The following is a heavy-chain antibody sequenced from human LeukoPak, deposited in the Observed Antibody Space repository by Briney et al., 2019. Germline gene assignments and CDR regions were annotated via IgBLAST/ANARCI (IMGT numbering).Heavy chain of an antibody. D-gene: IGHD4-17*01. CDR1: GFTFSTYA. CDR3: AKERRADGDYISAFDI. J-gene: IGHJ3*02. CDR2: MSGSGAYT. Sequence: GGSLRLSCAASGFTFSTYAMSWVRQPPGKGLEWVSAMSGSGAYTYYADSVKGRFTISRDNSKNTLYLQMISLRVEDTAVYYCAKERRADGDYISAFDIWGQGTMVTVSS. V-gene: IGHV3-23*01.